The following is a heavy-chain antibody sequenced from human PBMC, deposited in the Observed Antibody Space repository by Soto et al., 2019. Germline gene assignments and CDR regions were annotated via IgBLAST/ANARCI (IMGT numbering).Heavy chain of an antibody. CDR1: GFTFSSYA. V-gene: IGHV3-23*01. J-gene: IGHJ3*02. Sequence: GGSLRLSCAASGFTFSSYAMSWVRQAPGKGLEWVSAISGSGGSTYYGDSVKGRVTISRDNSKNTLYLQMNSLRAEDRAVYYCAKDDYDFWSGYYTGDAFDIWGQGTMVTVSS. D-gene: IGHD3-3*01. CDR3: AKDDYDFWSGYYTGDAFDI. CDR2: ISGSGGST.